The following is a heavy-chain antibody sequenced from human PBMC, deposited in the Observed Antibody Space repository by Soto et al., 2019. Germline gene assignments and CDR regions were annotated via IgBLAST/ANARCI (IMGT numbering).Heavy chain of an antibody. CDR2: IKQDGSEK. CDR3: ARDGNTAFPEYSSSLMVDY. Sequence: PGGSLRLSCAASGFTFSSYWMSWVRQAPGKGLEWVANIKQDGSEKYYVDSVKGRFTISRDNAKNSLYLQMNSLRAEDTAVYYCARDGNTAFPEYSSSLMVDYWGQGTLVTVSS. J-gene: IGHJ4*02. V-gene: IGHV3-7*01. CDR1: GFTFSSYW. D-gene: IGHD6-6*01.